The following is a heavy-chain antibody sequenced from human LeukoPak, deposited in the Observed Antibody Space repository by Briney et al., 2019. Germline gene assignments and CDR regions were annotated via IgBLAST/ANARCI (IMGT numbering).Heavy chain of an antibody. CDR1: GFTFSGSW. CDR3: ARDHPSYCSGGSCGLDY. D-gene: IGHD2-15*01. CDR2: IKEDASEK. J-gene: IGHJ4*02. V-gene: IGHV3-7*01. Sequence: GGSLRLSCAVSGFTFSGSWMSWVRQAPGKGLEWVANIKEDASEKYYADSVKGRFTISRDNAKNSLYLQMNSLRAEDTAVYYCARDHPSYCSGGSCGLDYWGQGTLVTVSS.